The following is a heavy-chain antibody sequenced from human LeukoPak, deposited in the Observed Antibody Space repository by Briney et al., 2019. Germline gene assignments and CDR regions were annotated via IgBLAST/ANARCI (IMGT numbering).Heavy chain of an antibody. CDR3: ARGDSGSYYFDY. V-gene: IGHV3-74*01. J-gene: IGHJ4*02. Sequence: PGGSLRLSCAASGFTFSSYWMHWVRQAPGKGLVWVSRINTDGSRTSYADSVKGRFTISRDNGKKTLYLQMNSLRAEDTAVYYCARGDSGSYYFDYWGQGTLVTVSS. CDR2: INTDGSRT. CDR1: GFTFSSYW. D-gene: IGHD1-26*01.